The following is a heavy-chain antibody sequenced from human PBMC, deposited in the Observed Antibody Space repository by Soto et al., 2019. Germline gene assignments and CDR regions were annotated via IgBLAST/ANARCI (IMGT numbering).Heavy chain of an antibody. D-gene: IGHD2-15*01. CDR3: AKDLSLNGGNTNGYYDS. V-gene: IGHV3-23*01. CDR2: MSRTGDNT. CDR1: GFTFSIYA. J-gene: IGHJ4*02. Sequence: GGSLRLSCAASGFTFSIYAMTWVRQSPGKGLEWVSSMSRTGDNTYYADSVKGRFTISRDNSKNTLYLQMSSLRAEDTALYFCAKDLSLNGGNTNGYYDSWGQGTRVTVSS.